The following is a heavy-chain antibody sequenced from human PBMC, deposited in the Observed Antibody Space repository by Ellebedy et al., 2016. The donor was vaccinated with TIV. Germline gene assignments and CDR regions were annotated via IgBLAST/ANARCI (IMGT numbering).Heavy chain of an antibody. D-gene: IGHD3-3*01. CDR2: SGTAGET. V-gene: IGHV3-13*01. Sequence: PGGSLRLSCTASGFTFSRYDMHWVRQVPGKGLEWVSVSGTAGETYYSDSVRGRFTISRDNAKNSLYLQLNNVRAGDTALYFCARDRGVTLWYFDLWGRGTPVTVSS. J-gene: IGHJ2*01. CDR3: ARDRGVTLWYFDL. CDR1: GFTFSRYD.